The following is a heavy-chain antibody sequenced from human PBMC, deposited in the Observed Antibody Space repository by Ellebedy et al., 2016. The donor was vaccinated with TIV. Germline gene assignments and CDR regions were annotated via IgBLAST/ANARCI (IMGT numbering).Heavy chain of an antibody. CDR2: INHSGAT. Sequence: MPSETLSLTCAVSGGSFSDYHWSWIRQPPGKGLEWIGDINHSGATNYNTSLKRGVTISVDTSKNQFSLKLNSVTAADTAVYYCARKLGGDKFDPWGQGTLVTVSS. D-gene: IGHD2-21*01. CDR1: GGSFSDYH. V-gene: IGHV4-34*01. CDR3: ARKLGGDKFDP. J-gene: IGHJ5*02.